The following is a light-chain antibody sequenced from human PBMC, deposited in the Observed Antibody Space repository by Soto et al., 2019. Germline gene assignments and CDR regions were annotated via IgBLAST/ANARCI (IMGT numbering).Light chain of an antibody. Sequence: QSALTQPASVSGSPGQPITISCTGTSSDFGGYNYVSWYQQHPGKAPKFMIYDVSNRPSGVSNRFSGSKSGNTASLTISGLQAEDEADYYCCSYTTSNTRQIVFGTGTKVTVL. V-gene: IGLV2-14*01. CDR2: DVS. CDR3: CSYTTSNTRQIV. CDR1: SSDFGGYNY. J-gene: IGLJ1*01.